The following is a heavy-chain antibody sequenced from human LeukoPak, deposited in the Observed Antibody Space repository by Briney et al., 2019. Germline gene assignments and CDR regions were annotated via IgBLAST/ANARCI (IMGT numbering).Heavy chain of an antibody. V-gene: IGHV3-21*01. CDR1: GFTFSSYG. D-gene: IGHD5-18*01. CDR2: ISSSSSYI. CDR3: ARNKKGDRYTYGHDY. Sequence: GGSLRLSCAASGFTFSSYGMSWVRQAPGKGLEWVSSISSSSSYIYYADSVKGRFTISRDNAKNSLYLQMNSLRAEDTAVYYCARNKKGDRYTYGHDYWGQGTLVTVSS. J-gene: IGHJ4*02.